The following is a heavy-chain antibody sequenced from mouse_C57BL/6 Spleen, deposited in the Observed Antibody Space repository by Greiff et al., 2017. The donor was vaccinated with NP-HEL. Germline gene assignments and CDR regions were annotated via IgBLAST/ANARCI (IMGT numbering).Heavy chain of an antibody. Sequence: VKVVESGPGLVAPSQSLSITCTVSGFSLTSYGVDWVRQSPGKGLEWLGVIWGVGSTNYNSALKSRLSISKDNSKSQVFLKMNSLQTDDTAMYYCASGNYYGTPFAYWGQGTLVTVSA. CDR3: ASGNYYGTPFAY. CDR2: IWGVGST. V-gene: IGHV2-6*01. CDR1: GFSLTSYG. D-gene: IGHD1-1*01. J-gene: IGHJ3*01.